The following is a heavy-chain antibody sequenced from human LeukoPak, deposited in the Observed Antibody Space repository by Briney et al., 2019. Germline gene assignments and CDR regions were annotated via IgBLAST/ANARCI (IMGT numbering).Heavy chain of an antibody. D-gene: IGHD3-10*01. Sequence: GGSLRLSCAASGFTFSDYAMHWVRQAPGKGLVWVSRITSDGSTTSYADSVKGRFTISRDNAKNTLYLQMNSLRVEDTAVYYCARGNSHAFDIWGQGTMVTVSS. J-gene: IGHJ3*02. V-gene: IGHV3-74*01. CDR3: ARGNSHAFDI. CDR2: ITSDGSTT. CDR1: GFTFSDYA.